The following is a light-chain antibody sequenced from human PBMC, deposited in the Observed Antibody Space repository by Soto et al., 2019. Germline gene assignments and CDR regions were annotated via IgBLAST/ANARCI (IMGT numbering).Light chain of an antibody. Sequence: ETVMTQSPVTLSLSPGEKATLSCRASQSFGNNLAWYQQKPGQAPRLVISGASTRATGIPARLSGSGSGTEFTLTISSLQSEDFAVYYCQQYNNWPRTFGPGTKVDIK. V-gene: IGKV3-15*01. CDR2: GAS. J-gene: IGKJ3*01. CDR3: QQYNNWPRT. CDR1: QSFGNN.